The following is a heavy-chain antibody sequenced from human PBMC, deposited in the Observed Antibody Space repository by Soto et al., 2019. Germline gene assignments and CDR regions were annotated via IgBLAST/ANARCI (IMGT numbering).Heavy chain of an antibody. CDR1: GYTFTGYY. D-gene: IGHD3-22*01. Sequence: VASVKVSCKASGYTFTGYYMHWVRQAPGQGLEWMGWINPNSGGTNYAQKFQGRVTMTRDTSISTAYMELSRLRSDDTAVYYCARAKNSGYYYEVFFQHWGQGTLVTVSS. CDR3: ARAKNSGYYYEVFFQH. J-gene: IGHJ1*01. V-gene: IGHV1-2*02. CDR2: INPNSGGT.